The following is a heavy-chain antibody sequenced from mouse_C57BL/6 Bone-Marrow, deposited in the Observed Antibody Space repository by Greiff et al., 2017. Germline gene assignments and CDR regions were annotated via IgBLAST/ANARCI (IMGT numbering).Heavy chain of an antibody. V-gene: IGHV5-6*01. D-gene: IGHD1-1*01. Sequence: EVKLVESGGDLVKPGGSLKLSCAASGFTFSSYGMSWVRQTPDKRLEWVATISSGGSYTYYPDSVKGRFTISRDNAKNTLYLQMSSLKTEDTAMYYCARGGLRAAWVAYWGQGTLVTVSA. CDR3: ARGGLRAAWVAY. CDR2: ISSGGSYT. J-gene: IGHJ3*01. CDR1: GFTFSSYG.